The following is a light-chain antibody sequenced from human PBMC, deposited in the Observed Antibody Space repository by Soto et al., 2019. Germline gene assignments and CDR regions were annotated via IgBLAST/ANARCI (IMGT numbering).Light chain of an antibody. CDR3: QQASGAPPT. CDR1: QAIGTW. CDR2: AAS. V-gene: IGKV1-12*01. Sequence: DIHMTQSPSFVSAFVGDRVTITCRASQAIGTWLAWYQQTPGKAPKLLISAASTLQSGVPSRFSGAGSGTDFTLTISSLQAEDFGTYFCQQASGAPPTFGPGTKVDMK. J-gene: IGKJ3*01.